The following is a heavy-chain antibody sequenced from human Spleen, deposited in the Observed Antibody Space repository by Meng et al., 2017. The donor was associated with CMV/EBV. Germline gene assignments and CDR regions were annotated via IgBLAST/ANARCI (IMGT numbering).Heavy chain of an antibody. CDR2: IIPIFGTA. Sequence: SVKVSCKASGGTFSSYAISWVRQAPGQGLEWMGGIIPIFGTANYAQKFQGRVTITTDESTSTAYMELSSLRSEDTAVYYCARAQYQLAYYYYYGMDVWGQGTTVTVS. CDR1: GGTFSSYA. J-gene: IGHJ6*02. CDR3: ARAQYQLAYYYYYGMDV. V-gene: IGHV1-69*05. D-gene: IGHD2-2*01.